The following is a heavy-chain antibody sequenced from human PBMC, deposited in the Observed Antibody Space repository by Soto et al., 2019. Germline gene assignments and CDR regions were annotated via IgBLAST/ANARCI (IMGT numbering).Heavy chain of an antibody. Sequence: QLVESGGDVVQPGRSLRLSCVASGFTFSSYAMHWVRQAPGKGLEWVAVISIDGTNKYYADSVKGRFTMSRDNSKNTLYLQMNSLGAEETAVYYLAEAYYYDSSGFYRTDFYYYGMDVWGQGTTVTVSS. CDR3: AEAYYYDSSGFYRTDFYYYGMDV. D-gene: IGHD3-22*01. J-gene: IGHJ6*02. CDR1: GFTFSSYA. CDR2: ISIDGTNK. V-gene: IGHV3-30-3*02.